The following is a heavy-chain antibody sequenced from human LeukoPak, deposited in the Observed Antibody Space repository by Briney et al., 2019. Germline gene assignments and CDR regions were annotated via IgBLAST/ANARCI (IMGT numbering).Heavy chain of an antibody. V-gene: IGHV4-61*02. CDR3: ARDPWGIAVAGYFDY. D-gene: IGHD6-19*01. J-gene: IGHJ4*02. Sequence: SETLSLTCTVSGGSISSGSYYWGWIRQPAGRGLEWFGRIFTSGSTNYNPSLKCRVTQSVEPSKNQFSLKLSSVTAADTAVYYCARDPWGIAVAGYFDYWGQGTLVTVSS. CDR1: GGSISSGSYY. CDR2: IFTSGST.